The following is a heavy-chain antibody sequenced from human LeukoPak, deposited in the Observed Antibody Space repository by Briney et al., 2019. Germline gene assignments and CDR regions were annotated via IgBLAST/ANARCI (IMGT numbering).Heavy chain of an antibody. CDR3: ARDNLNTGYCSGGTCPVDY. D-gene: IGHD2-15*01. CDR2: INTNTGYP. V-gene: IGHV7-4-1*02. Sequence: ASVKVSCKASGYTFTSYAMNWVRQAPGQGLEWMGWINTNTGYPTYAQGFTGRFVFSLDTSVSTAYLQISSLKAEDTAVYYCARDNLNTGYCSGGTCPVDYWGQGTLVTVSS. J-gene: IGHJ4*02. CDR1: GYTFTSYA.